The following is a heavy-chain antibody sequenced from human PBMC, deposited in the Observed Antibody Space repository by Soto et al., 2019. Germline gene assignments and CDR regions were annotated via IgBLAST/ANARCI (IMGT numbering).Heavy chain of an antibody. CDR2: IIPLSGTP. CDR1: GGTFSNYA. CDR3: TRGIQLWS. V-gene: IGHV1-69*06. J-gene: IGHJ5*02. Sequence: QVQLVQSGAEVKKPGSSVKVSCKASGGTFSNYALTWVRQAPGQGLEWMGGIIPLSGTPNYAQKFQGRVTITADKSTTTAYMELSGLRSEDTAVYYCTRGIQLWSWCQGTLVTFSS. D-gene: IGHD5-18*01.